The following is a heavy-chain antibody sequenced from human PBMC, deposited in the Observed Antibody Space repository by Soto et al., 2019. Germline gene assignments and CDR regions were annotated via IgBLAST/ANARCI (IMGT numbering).Heavy chain of an antibody. CDR2: VYPRDSDT. CDR3: ARPPLLGYSIHFNS. J-gene: IGHJ4*02. Sequence: PGESLKISCKASGYIFIDYWIGWVRQMPGKGLEWMGIVYPRDSDTRYSPSFQGQVTISADRSTGTAFLQWRSLKASDTALYYCARPPLLGYSIHFNSWGQGTLVTVSS. CDR1: GYIFIDYW. D-gene: IGHD2-15*01. V-gene: IGHV5-51*01.